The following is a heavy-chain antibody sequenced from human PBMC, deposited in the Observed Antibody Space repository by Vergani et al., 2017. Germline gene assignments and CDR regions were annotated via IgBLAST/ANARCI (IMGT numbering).Heavy chain of an antibody. V-gene: IGHV4-34*01. CDR2: INHSGST. Sequence: QVQLQQWGAGLLKPSETLSLTCAVYGGSFSGYYWSWIRQPPGKGLEWIGEINHSGSTNDNPSLKSRVTISVDTSKNQFSLKLSSVTAADTAVYYCARGRRVMGPRGWFDPWGQGTLVTVSS. CDR3: ARGRRVMGPRGWFDP. CDR1: GGSFSGYY. D-gene: IGHD3-16*01. J-gene: IGHJ5*02.